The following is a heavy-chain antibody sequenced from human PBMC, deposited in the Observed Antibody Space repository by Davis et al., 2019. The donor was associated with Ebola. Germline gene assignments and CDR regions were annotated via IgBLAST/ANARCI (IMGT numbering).Heavy chain of an antibody. Sequence: PGGSLRLSCVASGFSFTTCATNWVRQAPGKGLVWVSRISHDGTITTYADSVRGRFTVSRDNAQNTLYLQMNSLTAEDTAVYYCSRDVQFEFYDYWGQGTLVTVSS. D-gene: IGHD3-10*01. V-gene: IGHV3-74*01. CDR1: GFSFTTCA. CDR2: ISHDGTIT. CDR3: SRDVQFEFYDY. J-gene: IGHJ4*02.